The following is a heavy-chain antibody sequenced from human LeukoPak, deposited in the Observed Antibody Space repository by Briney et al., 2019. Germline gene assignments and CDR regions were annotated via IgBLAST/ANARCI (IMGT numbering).Heavy chain of an antibody. J-gene: IGHJ3*02. D-gene: IGHD3-9*01. V-gene: IGHV1-18*01. CDR2: ISAYNGNI. CDR1: GYTFTSYG. Sequence: GASVKVSCKASGYTFTSYGISWVRQAPGQGLEWMGWISAYNGNINYAQKLQGRVTMTTDTSTSTAYMELRSLRSDDTAVYYCARDIITYYDILGVRDGDAFDIWGQGTMVTVSS. CDR3: ARDIITYYDILGVRDGDAFDI.